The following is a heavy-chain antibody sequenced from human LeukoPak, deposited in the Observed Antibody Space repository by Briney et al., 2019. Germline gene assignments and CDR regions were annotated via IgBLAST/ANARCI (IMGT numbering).Heavy chain of an antibody. Sequence: PSETLSLTCTVSGGSISSYYWSWIRQPPGKGLEWIGYIYYSGSTNYNPSLKSRVTISVDTSKNQFSLKLSSVTAADTAVYYCARWWLSSIGNWFDPWGQGTLVTVSS. CDR2: IYYSGST. CDR3: ARWWLSSIGNWFDP. J-gene: IGHJ5*02. CDR1: GGSISSYY. V-gene: IGHV4-59*01. D-gene: IGHD3-22*01.